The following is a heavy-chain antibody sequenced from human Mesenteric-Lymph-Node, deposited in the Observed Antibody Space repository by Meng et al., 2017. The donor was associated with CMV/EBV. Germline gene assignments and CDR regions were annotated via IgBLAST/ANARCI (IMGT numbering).Heavy chain of an antibody. CDR1: GGSSSSGDYY. Sequence: GQPPGSVPALVKPSQTLPLTRTVSGGSSSSGDYYWSWIRQPPGKGLEWIGYIYYSGSTYYNPSLKSRVTISVDTSKNQFSLKLSSVTAADTAVYYCAREGSGSWFGAATFDYWGQGTLVTV. CDR2: IYYSGST. CDR3: AREGSGSWFGAATFDY. J-gene: IGHJ4*02. D-gene: IGHD3-10*01. V-gene: IGHV4-30-4*08.